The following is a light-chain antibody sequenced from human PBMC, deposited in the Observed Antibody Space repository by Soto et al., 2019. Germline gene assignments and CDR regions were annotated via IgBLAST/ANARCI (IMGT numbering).Light chain of an antibody. CDR3: QQYGNSAWT. J-gene: IGKJ1*01. CDR1: QSVSSN. CDR2: DAS. V-gene: IGKV3D-15*01. Sequence: EVVMTQSPATLSVSTGERATLSCRASQSVSSNLAWYQQKPGQAPRLLIHDASNRATGIPARFSGSGSGTDFTLTISRLEPEDFAVYYCQQYGNSAWTFGQGTKVDI.